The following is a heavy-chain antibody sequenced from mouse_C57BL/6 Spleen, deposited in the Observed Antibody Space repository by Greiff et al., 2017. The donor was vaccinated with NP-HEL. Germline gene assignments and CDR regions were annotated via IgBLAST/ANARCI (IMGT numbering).Heavy chain of an antibody. D-gene: IGHD2-2*01. J-gene: IGHJ1*03. Sequence: EVKLQESGAELVRPGASVKLSCTASGFNIKDYYMHWVTQRPEQGLEWIGRIDPEDGDTEYAPKFQGKATMTADTSSNTAYLQLSSLTSEDTAVYYCTTPIDYGYDGWYVDVWGTGTTVTVAS. V-gene: IGHV14-1*01. CDR1: GFNIKDYY. CDR3: TTPIDYGYDGWYVDV. CDR2: IDPEDGDT.